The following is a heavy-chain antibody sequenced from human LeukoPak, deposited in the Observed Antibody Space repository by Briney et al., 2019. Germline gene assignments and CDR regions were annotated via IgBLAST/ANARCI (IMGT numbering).Heavy chain of an antibody. J-gene: IGHJ4*02. CDR1: GGSISSYF. V-gene: IGHV4-59*08. CDR3: ARLAYYYDTSGYSDY. Sequence: SETLSLTCTVSGGSISSYFWSWIRQPPGKGLEWIGYIHYSGSTNYNPSLKSRVTMSVHTSKNQFSLRLSSVTAADTAVYYCARLAYYYDTSGYSDYWGQGTLVTVSS. CDR2: IHYSGST. D-gene: IGHD3-22*01.